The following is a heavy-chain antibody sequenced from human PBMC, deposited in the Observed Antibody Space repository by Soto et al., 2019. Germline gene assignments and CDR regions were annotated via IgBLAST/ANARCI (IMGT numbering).Heavy chain of an antibody. D-gene: IGHD2-15*01. J-gene: IGHJ4*02. Sequence: EVQLVESGGGWVQSGGSLGLSGMASGFSFTRNWMSGAPQPPRKGRGGGAKINEDGTKRDYMESVEGRFTISRDNAKNSVSLQMNSLRADDTAVYFCTRWDGRCSGGSCFFDSWGQGTLVTVSS. CDR2: INEDGTKR. CDR1: GFSFTRNW. CDR3: TRWDGRCSGGSCFFDS. V-gene: IGHV3-7*01.